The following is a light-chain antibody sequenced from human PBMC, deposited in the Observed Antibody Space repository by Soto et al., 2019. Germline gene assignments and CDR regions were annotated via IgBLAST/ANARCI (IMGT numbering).Light chain of an antibody. J-gene: IGLJ2*01. CDR3: QVWDSSSDHNVV. Sequence: SSELTQPPSVSVAPGQTARITCGGTNIGSKSVHWYQQKPGQAPVLVVYDDSDRPSGIPERFSGSNSGNTATLTISRVEAGDEADYYCQVWDSSSDHNVVFGGGTKVTVL. CDR1: NIGSKS. V-gene: IGLV3-21*02. CDR2: DDS.